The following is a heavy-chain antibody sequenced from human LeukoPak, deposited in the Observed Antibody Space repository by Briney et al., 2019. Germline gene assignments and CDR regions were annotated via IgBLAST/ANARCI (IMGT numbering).Heavy chain of an antibody. CDR2: INHSGST. V-gene: IGHV4-34*01. J-gene: IGHJ4*02. D-gene: IGHD1-1*01. CDR1: GGSFSGYY. CDR3: ARATAGTTLFEGIDY. Sequence: PSETLSLTCAVYGGSFSGYYWSWIRQPPGKGLEWTGEINHSGSTNYNPSLKSRVTISVGTSKNQFSLKLSSVTAADTAVYYCARATAGTTLFEGIDYWGQGTLVTVSS.